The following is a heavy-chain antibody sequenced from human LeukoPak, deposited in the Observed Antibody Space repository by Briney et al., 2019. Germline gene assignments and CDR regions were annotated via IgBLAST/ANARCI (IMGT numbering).Heavy chain of an antibody. Sequence: SETLSLTCTVSGGSISSYYWSWIRQPAGKGLEWIGRIYTSGSTNYNPSLKSRVTISVDTSKNQFSLKLSSVTAADTAVYYCARERIAAAVLDYWGQGTLVTVSS. CDR2: IYTSGST. CDR3: ARERIAAAVLDY. D-gene: IGHD6-13*01. V-gene: IGHV4-4*07. J-gene: IGHJ4*02. CDR1: GGSISSYY.